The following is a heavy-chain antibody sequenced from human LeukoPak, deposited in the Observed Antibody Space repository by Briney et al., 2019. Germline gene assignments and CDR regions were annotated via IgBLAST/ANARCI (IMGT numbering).Heavy chain of an antibody. J-gene: IGHJ4*02. CDR3: ARDTIFGVVTFFDY. CDR2: ISSSGSTI. CDR1: GFTFSSYE. V-gene: IGHV3-48*03. D-gene: IGHD3-3*01. Sequence: GGSLRLSCAASGFTFSSYEMNWVRQAPGKGLEWVSYISSSGSTIYYADSVKGRFTISRDNAKNSLYLQMNSLRAEDTAVYYCARDTIFGVVTFFDYWGQGTLFTVSS.